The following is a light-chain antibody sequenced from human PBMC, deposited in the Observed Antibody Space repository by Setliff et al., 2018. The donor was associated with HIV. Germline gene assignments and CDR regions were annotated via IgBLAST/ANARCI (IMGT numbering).Light chain of an antibody. J-gene: IGKJ3*01. CDR2: WAS. Sequence: DIVMTQSPDSLAVSLGERATINCKSSQSVSYSSNNRNYLAWYQQKPGQPPKLLIYWASSRESGVPDRFSGSGSGTDFTLTISSLQAEDVAVYYCQQFSITPCTFGPGTKVDIK. CDR3: QQFSITPCT. V-gene: IGKV4-1*01. CDR1: QSVSYSSNNRNY.